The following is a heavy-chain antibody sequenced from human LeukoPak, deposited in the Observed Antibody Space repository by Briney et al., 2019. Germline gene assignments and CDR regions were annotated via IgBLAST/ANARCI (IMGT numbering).Heavy chain of an antibody. Sequence: GGSLRLSCAASGFTFSSYAMSWVRQAPGKGLEWVSAISGSGGSTYYADSVKGRFTISRDNSKNTLYLQMNSLRAEDTAVYYCTKNSVVVAGKAINYWGQGTLVTVSS. V-gene: IGHV3-23*01. J-gene: IGHJ4*02. CDR3: TKNSVVVAGKAINY. CDR1: GFTFSSYA. D-gene: IGHD2-15*01. CDR2: ISGSGGST.